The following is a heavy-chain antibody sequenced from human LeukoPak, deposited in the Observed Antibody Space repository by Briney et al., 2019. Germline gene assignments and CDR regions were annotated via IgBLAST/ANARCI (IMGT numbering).Heavy chain of an antibody. CDR3: ARGSGHDYGGDYENYYYMDV. Sequence: ASVKLSCKASVYTFRGYYMHWVRQAPRHGLELMRWIKTNSGDTNHAQKFHGRVTMTRDTSINTAYLELSRVTYDDTAVYYCARGSGHDYGGDYENYYYMDVWGKGTMVTVSS. CDR2: IKTNSGDT. J-gene: IGHJ6*03. CDR1: VYTFRGYY. V-gene: IGHV1-2*02. D-gene: IGHD4-23*01.